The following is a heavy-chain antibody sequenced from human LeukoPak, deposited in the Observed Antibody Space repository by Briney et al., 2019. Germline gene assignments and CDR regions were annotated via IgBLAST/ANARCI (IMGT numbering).Heavy chain of an antibody. CDR2: MNPNSGNT. J-gene: IGHJ4*02. V-gene: IGHV1-8*01. CDR3: ARTVSRITMVRGVMNFDY. CDR1: GYTFTSYD. D-gene: IGHD3-10*01. Sequence: GASVKVSCKASGYTFTSYDINWGRQATGQGLEWMGWMNPNSGNTGYAQKFQGRVTMTRNTSISTAYMELSSLRSEDTAVYYCARTVSRITMVRGVMNFDYWGQGTLVTVSS.